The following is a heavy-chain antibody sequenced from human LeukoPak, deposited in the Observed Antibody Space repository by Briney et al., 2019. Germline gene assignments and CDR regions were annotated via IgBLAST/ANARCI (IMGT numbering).Heavy chain of an antibody. Sequence: PGGSLRLSCAASGFTFSSYSMNWVRQAPGKGLEWVSSISSSSSYIYYADSVKGRFTISRDNAKNSLYLQMNSLRAEDTAVYYCARDPGVGALYYYMDVWGKGTTVTVSS. V-gene: IGHV3-21*01. J-gene: IGHJ6*03. CDR3: ARDPGVGALYYYMDV. CDR1: GFTFSSYS. D-gene: IGHD1-26*01. CDR2: ISSSSSYI.